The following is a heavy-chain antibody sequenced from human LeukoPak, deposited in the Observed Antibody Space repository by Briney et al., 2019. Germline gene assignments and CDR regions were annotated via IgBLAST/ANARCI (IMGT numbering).Heavy chain of an antibody. J-gene: IGHJ6*03. V-gene: IGHV1-69*13. CDR3: ARAVIPGAITHYMDV. D-gene: IGHD2-2*01. Sequence: GASVKVSCKASGGTFSNYAINWVRQAPGRGLEWMGGIIPIFGTANYAQKFQGRVTITADESTSTAYMELSSLRSEDTAVYYCARAVIPGAITHYMDVWGKGTTVTVSS. CDR2: IIPIFGTA. CDR1: GGTFSNYA.